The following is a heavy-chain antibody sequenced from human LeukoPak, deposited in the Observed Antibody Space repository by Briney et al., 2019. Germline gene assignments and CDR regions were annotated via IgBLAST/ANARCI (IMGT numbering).Heavy chain of an antibody. CDR2: INPNSGGT. D-gene: IGHD2-8*02. J-gene: IGHJ4*02. CDR1: GYTFTNYG. V-gene: IGHV1-2*02. CDR3: AREPYPPPWYYFDY. Sequence: ASVKVSCQASGYTFTNYGISWVRQAPGQGLEWMGWINPNSGGTSYAQKFQGRVTMTRDTSIFTAYMEVSRLRSDDTAVYYCAREPYPPPWYYFDYWGQGTLVTVSS.